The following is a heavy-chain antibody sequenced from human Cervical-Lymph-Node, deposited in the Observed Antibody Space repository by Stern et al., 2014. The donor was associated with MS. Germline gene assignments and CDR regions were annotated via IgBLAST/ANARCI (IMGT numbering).Heavy chain of an antibody. Sequence: QLVQSGAEVKKPGASVKVSCKASGYTFSSYGFSWVRQAPGQGLEWIGWISVYKGDTSYAEKTQGRVTMPTDTSTSTAYMELRSLRSDDTAVYFCARETPNCSGGTCYPRIDYWGQGTLVTVSS. CDR2: ISVYKGDT. J-gene: IGHJ4*02. CDR1: GYTFSSYG. CDR3: ARETPNCSGGTCYPRIDY. V-gene: IGHV1-18*01. D-gene: IGHD2-15*01.